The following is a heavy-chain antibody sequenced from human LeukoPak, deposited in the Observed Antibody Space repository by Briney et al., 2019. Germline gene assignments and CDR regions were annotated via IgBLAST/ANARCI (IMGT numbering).Heavy chain of an antibody. Sequence: ASAKVSCKASGYTFSDYFMHWVRQAPAQGLEWVGGINPKSGGANSAQKFQGRVTMNRDTSISTGYMELSSLRSDDTAIYYCARDRYGDGFAFFDYWGQGTLVTVSS. J-gene: IGHJ4*02. CDR1: GYTFSDYF. V-gene: IGHV1-2*02. CDR2: INPKSGGA. CDR3: ARDRYGDGFAFFDY. D-gene: IGHD5-24*01.